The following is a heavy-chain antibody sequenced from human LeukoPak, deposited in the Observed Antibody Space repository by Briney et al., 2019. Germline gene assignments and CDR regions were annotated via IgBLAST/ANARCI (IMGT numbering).Heavy chain of an antibody. V-gene: IGHV5-51*01. CDR1: GFSFTSYW. D-gene: IGHD3-10*01. J-gene: IGHJ6*02. CDR3: ARVGRVGSYYYGMDV. Sequence: GESLKISCMGSGFSFTSYWVGRVRQMPGKGLEWMGIIYPGDSDTRYSPSFQGQVTISADKSISTAYLQWSSLKASDTAMYYCARVGRVGSYYYGMDVWGQGTTVTVSS. CDR2: IYPGDSDT.